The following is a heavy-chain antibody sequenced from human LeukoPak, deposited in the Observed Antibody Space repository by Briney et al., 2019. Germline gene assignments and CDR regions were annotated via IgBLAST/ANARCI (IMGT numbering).Heavy chain of an antibody. CDR1: GYTFTSYG. D-gene: IGHD6-13*01. CDR3: ARGRPQAAGSWYFDY. V-gene: IGHV1-18*01. J-gene: IGHJ4*02. Sequence: ASVKVSCKASGYTFTSYGISWVRQAPGQGLEWMGWISAYNGNTNYAQKFQGRVTMTRDTSITTAYMELSRLRSDDTAVYYCARGRPQAAGSWYFDYWGQGTLVTVSS. CDR2: ISAYNGNT.